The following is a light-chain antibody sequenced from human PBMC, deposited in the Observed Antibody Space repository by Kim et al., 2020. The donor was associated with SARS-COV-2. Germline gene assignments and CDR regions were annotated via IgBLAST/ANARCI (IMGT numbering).Light chain of an antibody. CDR3: QAWDSSTYV. CDR1: NLGCTY. CDR2: QDN. Sequence: SVSPGQTAGITCSGDNLGCTYACWYQQKPGPSPVLVIYQDNKRPSGIPERFSGSNSGNTATLTISGTQAMDEADYFCQAWDSSTYVFGTGTKVTVL. V-gene: IGLV3-1*01. J-gene: IGLJ1*01.